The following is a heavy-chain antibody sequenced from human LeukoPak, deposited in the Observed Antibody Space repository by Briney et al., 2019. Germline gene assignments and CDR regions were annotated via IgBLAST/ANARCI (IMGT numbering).Heavy chain of an antibody. Sequence: SETLSLTCAVYGGSFSGYYWSWIRQPPGKGLEWIGEINHSGSTNYNPSLKSRVTISVDTSKNQFSLKLSSVTAADTAVYYCAIQYYYDSSGYYNFDYWGQGTLVTVSS. D-gene: IGHD3-22*01. CDR1: GGSFSGYY. V-gene: IGHV4-34*01. CDR3: AIQYYYDSSGYYNFDY. CDR2: INHSGST. J-gene: IGHJ4*02.